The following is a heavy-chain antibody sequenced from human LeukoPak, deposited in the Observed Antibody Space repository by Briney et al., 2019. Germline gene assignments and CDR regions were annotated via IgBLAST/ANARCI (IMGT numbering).Heavy chain of an antibody. CDR1: GFTFSSYG. Sequence: PEGSLRLSCAASGFTFSSYGMHWVRQAPGKGLEWVAFIRYDGSNKYYADSVKGRFTISRDNSKNTLYLQMNSLRAEDTAVYYCAKDHMRYCSSTSCYGNNWFDPWGQGTLVTVSS. CDR3: AKDHMRYCSSTSCYGNNWFDP. J-gene: IGHJ5*02. D-gene: IGHD2-2*01. CDR2: IRYDGSNK. V-gene: IGHV3-30*02.